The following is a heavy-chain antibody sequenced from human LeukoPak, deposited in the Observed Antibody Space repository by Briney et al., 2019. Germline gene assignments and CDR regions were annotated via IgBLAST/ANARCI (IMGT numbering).Heavy chain of an antibody. Sequence: GGSLRLSCAASGFTFSSYSMNWVRHAPGKGLVWVSFLSIGRRSIYYADPVKGRFTISRDNAKNSLYLQMYIQRVEVRAIYYCVWEYSSSSGDAFDIWGQGTIVAVSS. D-gene: IGHD6-6*01. CDR2: LSIGRRSI. J-gene: IGHJ3*02. CDR3: VWEYSSSSGDAFDI. CDR1: GFTFSSYS. V-gene: IGHV3-48*04.